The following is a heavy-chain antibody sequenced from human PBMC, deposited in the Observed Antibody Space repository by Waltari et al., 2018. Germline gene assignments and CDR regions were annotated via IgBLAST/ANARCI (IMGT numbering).Heavy chain of an antibody. CDR1: GFTFSGYA. Sequence: TASGFTFSGYAMSWVRQAPGKGLEWVSSISGRGGSTYYADSVKGRFTISRDNSKNTLYLQMNSLRAEDTAVYYCAKWGGSCWLSPPLSHSWGQGTLVTVSS. CDR2: ISGRGGST. D-gene: IGHD2-15*01. V-gene: IGHV3-23*01. J-gene: IGHJ4*02. CDR3: AKWGGSCWLSPPLSHS.